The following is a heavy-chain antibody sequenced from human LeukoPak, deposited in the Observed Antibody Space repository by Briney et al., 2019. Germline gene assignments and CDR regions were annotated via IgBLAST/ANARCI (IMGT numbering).Heavy chain of an antibody. V-gene: IGHV3-66*01. CDR2: IYSGGST. D-gene: IGHD3-22*01. J-gene: IGHJ4*02. Sequence: GGSLRLSCAASGFTVSSNYMSWVRQAPGKGLEWVSVIYSGGSTYYADSVKGRFTISRDNSKNTLYLQMNSLRAEDTAVYYCARLGRYYYDSSGYPRDYWGEGTLVSVSS. CDR3: ARLGRYYYDSSGYPRDY. CDR1: GFTVSSNY.